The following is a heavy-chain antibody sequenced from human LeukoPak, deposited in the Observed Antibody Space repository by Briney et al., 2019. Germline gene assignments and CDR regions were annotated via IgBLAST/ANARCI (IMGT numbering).Heavy chain of an antibody. CDR1: GFAFNTYA. D-gene: IGHD4-4*01. Sequence: PGGSLRLSCAASGFAFNTYAMSWVRQAPGKGLEWVSAISGSGRNTHYADSVKGRFTISRDNSRNMLYLQMNSLRAEDTAVYYCAKERYSTHAYYFDYWGQGTLVTVST. CDR2: ISGSGRNT. J-gene: IGHJ4*02. V-gene: IGHV3-23*01. CDR3: AKERYSTHAYYFDY.